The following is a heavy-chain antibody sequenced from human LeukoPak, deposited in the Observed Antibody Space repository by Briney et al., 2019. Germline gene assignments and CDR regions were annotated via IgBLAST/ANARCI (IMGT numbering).Heavy chain of an antibody. D-gene: IGHD7-27*01. CDR2: ISYDGSNK. CDR1: GFTFSSYA. J-gene: IGHJ4*02. CDR3: ARIALSSGELDY. Sequence: GRSLRLSCAASGFTFSSYAMHWVRQAPGKGLEWVAVISYDGSNKYYADSVKGRFTISRDNSKNTLYLQMNSLRAEDTAVYYCARIALSSGELDYWGQGTLVTVSP. V-gene: IGHV3-30*04.